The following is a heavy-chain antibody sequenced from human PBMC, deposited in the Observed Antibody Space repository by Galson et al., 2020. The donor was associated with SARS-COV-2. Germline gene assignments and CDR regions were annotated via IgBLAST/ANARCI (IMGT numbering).Heavy chain of an antibody. CDR1: GFTFDDYA. D-gene: IGHD4-17*01. J-gene: IGHJ3*02. CDR2: ISWNSGSI. Sequence: SLRLSCAASGFTFDDYAMHWVRQAPGKGLEWVSGISWNSGSIGYADSVKGRFTISRDNAKNSLYLQMNSLRAEDTALYYCATTGPDAFDIWGQGTMVTVSS. V-gene: IGHV3-9*01. CDR3: ATTGPDAFDI.